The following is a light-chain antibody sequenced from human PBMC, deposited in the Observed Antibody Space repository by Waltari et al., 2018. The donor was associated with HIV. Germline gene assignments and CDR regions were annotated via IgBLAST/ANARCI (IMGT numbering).Light chain of an antibody. CDR2: GAS. V-gene: IGKV3-20*01. CDR1: QSVIGNY. J-gene: IGKJ4*01. Sequence: EIVLTQSPGTQSLFPGERATLSCRASQSVIGNYLAWYQQKPGQAPRLLIYGASSRDTGIPDRFSGSGSGTDFTLTISRLEPEDFAVYYCQQYGTSPLTFGGGTKVEIK. CDR3: QQYGTSPLT.